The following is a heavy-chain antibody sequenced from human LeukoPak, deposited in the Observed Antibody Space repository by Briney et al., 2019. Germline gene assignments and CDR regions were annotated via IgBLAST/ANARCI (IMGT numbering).Heavy chain of an antibody. Sequence: GGSLRLSCVASGFTFSSYGMSWVRQAPGKGLEWVSAISGSGGNTYYADSVKGRFTISRDNSKNTLYLQMNSLRAEDTAVYFCAKVGDGYNYSPFDYWGQGTLVTVSS. CDR1: GFTFSSYG. CDR2: ISGSGGNT. CDR3: AKVGDGYNYSPFDY. D-gene: IGHD5-24*01. J-gene: IGHJ4*02. V-gene: IGHV3-23*01.